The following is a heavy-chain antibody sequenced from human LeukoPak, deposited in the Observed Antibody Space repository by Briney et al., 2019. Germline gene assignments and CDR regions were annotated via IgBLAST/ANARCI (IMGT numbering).Heavy chain of an antibody. CDR3: AKDMGERITMIVVVTYFDY. J-gene: IGHJ4*02. D-gene: IGHD3-22*01. Sequence: PGGSLRLSCAASGFTFSSYGMHWVRQAPGKGLEWVAFIRYDGSNKYYADSVKGRFTTSRDNSKNTLYLQMNSLRAEDTAVYYCAKDMGERITMIVVVTYFDYWGQGTLVTVSS. CDR2: IRYDGSNK. CDR1: GFTFSSYG. V-gene: IGHV3-30*02.